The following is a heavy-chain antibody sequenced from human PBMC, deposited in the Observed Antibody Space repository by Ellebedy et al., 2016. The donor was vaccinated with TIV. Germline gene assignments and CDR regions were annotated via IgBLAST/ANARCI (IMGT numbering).Heavy chain of an antibody. CDR3: ARWFGELLYVRWFDP. Sequence: SETLSLTCTVSGASISRSSYYWGWIRRPPGKGLEWIGSIYYTGSTDYNPSLKSRVAISADTSKNQFSLRLSSVTAADTAVYYCARWFGELLYVRWFDPWGQGTLVTVSS. D-gene: IGHD3-10*01. J-gene: IGHJ5*02. V-gene: IGHV4-39*01. CDR1: GASISRSSYY. CDR2: IYYTGST.